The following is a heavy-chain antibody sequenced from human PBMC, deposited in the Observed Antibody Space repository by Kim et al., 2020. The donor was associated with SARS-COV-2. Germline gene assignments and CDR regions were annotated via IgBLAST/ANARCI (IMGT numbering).Heavy chain of an antibody. V-gene: IGHV3-30*02. J-gene: IGHJ6*01. CDR3: TKRGATTGTMYYSGLDV. Sequence: GGSLRLSCAASGFTFGNYGGHWVRQAPGKGLEWVAFISHDGSQAYYRDSVKGRFMISRDNLKNTMFLEMNSLGAEDTGVYYCTKRGATTGTMYYSGLDV. CDR2: ISHDGSQA. CDR1: GFTFGNYG. D-gene: IGHD6-13*01.